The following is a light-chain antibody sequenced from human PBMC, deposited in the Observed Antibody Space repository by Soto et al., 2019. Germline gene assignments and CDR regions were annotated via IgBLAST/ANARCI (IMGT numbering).Light chain of an antibody. Sequence: DIQMTQSPSAMSASVGDRVTINCRASQDIKYYLAWFQQKPGKVPKRLIYSASSLQSGVPSRFSGSGSGTKFTLTISGLQPEDSATYYCLQHNSYPLTFGGWTKVEIK. CDR3: LQHNSYPLT. CDR1: QDIKYY. V-gene: IGKV1-17*03. J-gene: IGKJ4*01. CDR2: SAS.